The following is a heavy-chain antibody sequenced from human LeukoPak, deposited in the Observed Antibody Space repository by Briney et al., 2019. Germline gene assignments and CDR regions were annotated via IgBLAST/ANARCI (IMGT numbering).Heavy chain of an antibody. V-gene: IGHV3-23*01. Sequence: GGSLRLSCAASGFTFSSIPMNWVRQAPGKGLEWVSGFTSGGSTYYADSVKGRFTISRDNSKNTLYLQMNSLSAEDTAVYYCAKDRTTSSRIFDYWGQGTLVTVSS. CDR1: GFTFSSIP. J-gene: IGHJ4*02. D-gene: IGHD1-1*01. CDR2: FTSGGST. CDR3: AKDRTTSSRIFDY.